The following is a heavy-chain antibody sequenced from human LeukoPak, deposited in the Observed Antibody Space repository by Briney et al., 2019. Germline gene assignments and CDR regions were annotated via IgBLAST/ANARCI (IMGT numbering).Heavy chain of an antibody. CDR1: GGSISSSSYY. D-gene: IGHD6-19*01. V-gene: IGHV4-39*07. CDR3: ARVDVLAVAGDY. CDR2: IYYSGST. J-gene: IGHJ4*02. Sequence: SETLSLTCTVSGGSISSSSYYWGWIRQPPGKGLEWIGSIYYSGSTYYNPSLKSRVTISVDTSKNQFSLKLSSVTAADTAVYYCARVDVLAVAGDYWGQGTLVTVSS.